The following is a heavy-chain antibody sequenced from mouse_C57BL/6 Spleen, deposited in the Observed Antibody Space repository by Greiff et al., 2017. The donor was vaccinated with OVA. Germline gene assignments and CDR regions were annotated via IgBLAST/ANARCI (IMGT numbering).Heavy chain of an antibody. V-gene: IGHV2-2*01. CDR3: ASSSTTVVEGFAY. CDR1: GFSLTSYG. Sequence: QVQLQQSGPGLVQPSQSLSITCTVSGFSLTSYGVHWVRQSPGKGLEWLGVIWSGGSTDYNAAFISRLSISKDNSKSQVFFKMNSLQADDTAIYYCASSSTTVVEGFAYWGQGTLVTVSA. J-gene: IGHJ3*01. D-gene: IGHD1-1*01. CDR2: IWSGGST.